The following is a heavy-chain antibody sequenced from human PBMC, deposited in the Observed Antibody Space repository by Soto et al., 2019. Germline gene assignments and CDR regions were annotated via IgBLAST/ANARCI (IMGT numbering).Heavy chain of an antibody. V-gene: IGHV3-21*06. Sequence: PGGYPGLSCEASGFTFTSDSMTWVRQAPGRGLEWVSSISSHGRDIFYADSVKGRFTISRDNAKDSLHLQMNSLTGEDSAVYYCARGAALAGKLDLWGQGTLVTVSS. CDR2: ISSHGRDI. CDR3: ARGAALAGKLDL. CDR1: GFTFTSDS. J-gene: IGHJ4*02. D-gene: IGHD6-19*01.